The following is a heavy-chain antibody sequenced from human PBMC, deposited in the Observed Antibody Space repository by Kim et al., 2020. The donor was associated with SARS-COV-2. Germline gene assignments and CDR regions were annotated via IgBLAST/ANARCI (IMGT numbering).Heavy chain of an antibody. V-gene: IGHV5-51*01. J-gene: IGHJ6*02. CDR2: IYPGDSDT. Sequence: GESLKISRKGSGYSFTSYWIGWVRQMPGKGLEWMGIIYPGDSDTRYSPSFQGQVTISADKSISTAYLQWSSLKASDTAMYYCARHPITYYYDSSGYYAYGMDVWGQGTTVTVSS. CDR1: GYSFTSYW. CDR3: ARHPITYYYDSSGYYAYGMDV. D-gene: IGHD3-22*01.